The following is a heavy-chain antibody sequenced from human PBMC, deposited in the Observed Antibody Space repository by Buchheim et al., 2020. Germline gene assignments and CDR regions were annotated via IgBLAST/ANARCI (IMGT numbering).Heavy chain of an antibody. D-gene: IGHD6-13*01. V-gene: IGHV4-59*01. CDR1: GDSLNSYY. Sequence: QVQLQESGPGLVKPSETLSLTCSVSGDSLNSYYWSWIRQPPGKELEWIGYIFYCGSTYYRPSLRSRAFISVDTSRNQFSLRLRSVTAADTAVYYCARGRRNYSRGWFDPWGQGT. CDR3: ARGRRNYSRGWFDP. CDR2: IFYCGST. J-gene: IGHJ5*01.